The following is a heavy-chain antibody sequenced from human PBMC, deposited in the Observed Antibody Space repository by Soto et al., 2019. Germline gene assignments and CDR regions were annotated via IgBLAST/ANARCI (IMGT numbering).Heavy chain of an antibody. V-gene: IGHV4-39*01. CDR1: GGSISSSSYY. D-gene: IGHD2-15*01. J-gene: IGHJ4*01. CDR3: AANPLHCSGGNCAGAFKK. CDR2: IYYSGST. Sequence: SETLSLTCTVSGGSISSSSYYWGWIRQPPGKGLEWIGSIYYSGSTYYNPSLKSRVTISVDTSKNQFSLKLSSVTAADTAVYYCAANPLHCSGGNCAGAFKKWGPGTMDTVSS.